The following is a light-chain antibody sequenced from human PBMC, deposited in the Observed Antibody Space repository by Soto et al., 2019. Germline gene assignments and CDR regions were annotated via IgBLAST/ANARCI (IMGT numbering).Light chain of an antibody. Sequence: EIVLTQSPGTLSLSPEERATLSCRASQSVSSSYLAWYQQKPGQAPRLLIYGASSRATGIPDRFSGSGSGTDFTLTISRLEPADFAVYYCQQYGSSPFTFGPEPKVDIK. CDR3: QQYGSSPFT. V-gene: IGKV3-20*01. CDR1: QSVSSSY. J-gene: IGKJ3*01. CDR2: GAS.